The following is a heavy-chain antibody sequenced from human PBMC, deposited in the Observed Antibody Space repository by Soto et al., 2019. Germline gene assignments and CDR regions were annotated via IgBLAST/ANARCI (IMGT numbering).Heavy chain of an antibody. J-gene: IGHJ6*02. D-gene: IGHD5-18*01. CDR1: GFTFSSYA. CDR2: ISYDGSNK. CDR3: ALFFGYSYGYNYYGMDV. V-gene: IGHV3-30-3*01. Sequence: PGGSLRLSCAASGFTFSSYAMHWVRQAPGKGLEWVAVISYDGSNKYYADSVKGRFTISRDNSKNTLYLQMNSLRAEDTAVYYCALFFGYSYGYNYYGMDVWGQGTTVTVPS.